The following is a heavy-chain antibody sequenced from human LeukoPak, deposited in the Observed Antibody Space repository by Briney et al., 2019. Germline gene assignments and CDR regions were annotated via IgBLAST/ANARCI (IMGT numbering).Heavy chain of an antibody. D-gene: IGHD3-16*01. J-gene: IGHJ3*02. Sequence: GGSLRLSCAASGFTFSNAWMSWVRQAPGKGLEWVGRIKSKTDGGTTDYAAPVKGRFTISRDDSKNTLYLQMNSLKTEDTAVYYCTTAVSPTFGAFDIWGQGTMVTVSS. CDR2: IKSKTDGGTT. V-gene: IGHV3-15*01. CDR1: GFTFSNAW. CDR3: TTAVSPTFGAFDI.